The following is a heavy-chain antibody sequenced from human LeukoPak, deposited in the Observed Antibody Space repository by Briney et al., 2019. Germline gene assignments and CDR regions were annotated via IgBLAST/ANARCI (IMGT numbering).Heavy chain of an antibody. CDR3: ARGYDILTGYRLFDY. Sequence: PGGSLRLSCAASGXTFSSYSMNWVRQAPGKGLEWVSSISSSSSYIYYADSVKGRFTISRDNAKNSLYLQMNSLRAEDTAVYYCARGYDILTGYRLFDYWGQGTLVTVSS. CDR1: GXTFSSYS. D-gene: IGHD3-9*01. CDR2: ISSSSSYI. V-gene: IGHV3-21*01. J-gene: IGHJ4*02.